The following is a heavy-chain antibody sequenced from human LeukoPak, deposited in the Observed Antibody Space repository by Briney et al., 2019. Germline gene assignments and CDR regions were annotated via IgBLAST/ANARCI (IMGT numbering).Heavy chain of an antibody. J-gene: IGHJ6*03. CDR2: INWNGGST. D-gene: IGHD2-2*01. CDR1: GFTFDDYG. CDR3: ASIRYCSSTSCYRDYYYMDV. V-gene: IGHV3-20*04. Sequence: GGSLRLSCAASGFTFDDYGMSWVRHAPGKGLEWVSGINWNGGSTGYADSVKGRFTISRDNAKNSLYLQMNSLRAEDTALYYCASIRYCSSTSCYRDYYYMDVWGKGTTVTVPS.